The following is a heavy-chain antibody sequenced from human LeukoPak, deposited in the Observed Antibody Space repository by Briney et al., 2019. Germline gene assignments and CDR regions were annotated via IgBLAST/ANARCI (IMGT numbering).Heavy chain of an antibody. V-gene: IGHV5-51*01. Sequence: GESLKISCQVSGYSFTTHWIGWVRQMPGKGLEWMGIIYPGDSDTRYSPSFQGQVTISADKSISTAYLQWSSLKASDTAMYYCARLRNSGSYYLYAFDIWGQGTMVTVSS. D-gene: IGHD1-26*01. CDR3: ARLRNSGSYYLYAFDI. CDR2: IYPGDSDT. CDR1: GYSFTTHW. J-gene: IGHJ3*02.